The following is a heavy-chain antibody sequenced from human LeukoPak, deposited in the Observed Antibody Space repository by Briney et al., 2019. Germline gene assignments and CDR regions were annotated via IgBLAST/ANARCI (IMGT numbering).Heavy chain of an antibody. V-gene: IGHV4-34*01. D-gene: IGHD6-13*01. CDR2: INHSGST. J-gene: IGHJ4*02. CDR3: ARRHQLGDFDY. CDR1: GGSFSGYY. Sequence: KPSETLSLTCAVYGGSFSGYYWSWVRQPPGKGLEWIGEINHSGSTNYNPSLKSRVTISVDTSKNQFSLKLSSVTAADTAVYYCARRHQLGDFDYWGQGTLVTVSS.